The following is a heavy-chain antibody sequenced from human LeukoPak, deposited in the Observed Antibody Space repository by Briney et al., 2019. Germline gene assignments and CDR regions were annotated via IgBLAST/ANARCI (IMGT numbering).Heavy chain of an antibody. CDR2: INWNGGST. J-gene: IGHJ6*03. D-gene: IGHD3-3*01. CDR1: GFIFEDYG. CDR3: ARDPYDFWSGSRYYYYYYYMDV. Sequence: GGSLRLPCAPSGFIFEDYGMHWVRQAPGKGLEWVSGINWNGGSTGYADSVKGRFTISRDNAKNSLYLQMNSLRAEDTAVYYCARDPYDFWSGSRYYYYYYYMDVWGKGTTVTVSS. V-gene: IGHV3-20*04.